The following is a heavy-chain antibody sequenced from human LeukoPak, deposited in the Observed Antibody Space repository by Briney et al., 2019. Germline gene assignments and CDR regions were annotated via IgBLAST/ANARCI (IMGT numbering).Heavy chain of an antibody. V-gene: IGHV4-34*01. CDR3: ARGQGYSYGYNYY. Sequence: SETLSLTCAVYGGSFSGYYWSWIRQPPGKGLEWIGEINHSGSANYNPSLKSRVTISVDTSKNQFSLKLSSVTAADTAVYYCARGQGYSYGYNYYWGQGTLVTVSS. CDR2: INHSGSA. CDR1: GGSFSGYY. J-gene: IGHJ4*02. D-gene: IGHD5-18*01.